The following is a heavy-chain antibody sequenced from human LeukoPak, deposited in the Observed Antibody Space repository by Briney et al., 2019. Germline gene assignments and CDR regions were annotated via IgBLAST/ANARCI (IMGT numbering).Heavy chain of an antibody. J-gene: IGHJ4*02. V-gene: IGHV3-74*01. Sequence: GRSLRLSCAASGFTFSSYWMHWVRQAPGKWLVWVSPINTDGSSTSYADSVKGRFTISRDNAKNTLYLQMNSLRAEDTAVYYCAREGGYCSGGSCYRLSYFDYWGQGILVTVSS. CDR1: GFTFSSYW. CDR2: INTDGSST. CDR3: AREGGYCSGGSCYRLSYFDY. D-gene: IGHD2-15*01.